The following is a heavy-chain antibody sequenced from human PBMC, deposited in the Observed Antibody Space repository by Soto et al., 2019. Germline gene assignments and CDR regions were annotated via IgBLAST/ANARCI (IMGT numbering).Heavy chain of an antibody. D-gene: IGHD6-19*01. CDR2: VNPTGST. J-gene: IGHJ3*02. Sequence: SETLSPTCAVYGGSFSGYYWSWIRQSPGKGLEWIGEVNPTGSTKYNPSLKSRVTISVDTSKNQFSLNLNSVTAADTALYYCARSREQWLVDAFDIWGQGTMVTVSS. CDR3: ARSREQWLVDAFDI. V-gene: IGHV4-34*01. CDR1: GGSFSGYY.